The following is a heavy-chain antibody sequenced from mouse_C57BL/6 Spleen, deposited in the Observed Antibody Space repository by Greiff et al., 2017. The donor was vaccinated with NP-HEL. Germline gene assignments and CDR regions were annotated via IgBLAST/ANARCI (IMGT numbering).Heavy chain of an antibody. J-gene: IGHJ3*01. V-gene: IGHV6-3*01. D-gene: IGHD3-1*01. CDR3: TAGYPPFAY. CDR1: GFTFSNYW. CDR2: IRLKSDNYAT. Sequence: EVMLVESGGGLVQPGGSMKLSCVASGFTFSNYWMNWVRQSPEKGLEWVAQIRLKSDNYATHYAESVKGRFTISRDDSKSSVYLQMNNLRAEDTGIYYCTAGYPPFAYWGQGTLVTVSA.